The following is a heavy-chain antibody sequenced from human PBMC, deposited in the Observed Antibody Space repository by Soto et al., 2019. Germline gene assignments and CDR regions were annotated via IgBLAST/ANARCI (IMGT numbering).Heavy chain of an antibody. CDR1: GGSINSYW. CDR2: VYSSGTT. Sequence: ETLSLTSNVSGGSINSYWWSWIRQPAGKGLEWIGRVYSSGTTDYNPSLNSRATLSVETSKNQFSLKLSSVTAADTAVYYCARDIGSYAYGEGYWGQGIQVTVSS. D-gene: IGHD3-10*01. J-gene: IGHJ4*02. V-gene: IGHV4-4*07. CDR3: ARDIGSYAYGEGY.